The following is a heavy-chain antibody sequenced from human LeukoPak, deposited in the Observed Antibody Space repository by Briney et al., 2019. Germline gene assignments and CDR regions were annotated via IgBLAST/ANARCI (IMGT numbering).Heavy chain of an antibody. CDR2: ISYDGSNK. CDR3: AKDPDY. Sequence: GGSLRLSCAASGFTFSSYGMHWVRQAPDKGLEWVAVISYDGSNKYYADSVKGRFTISRDNSKNTLYLQMNSLRAEDTAVYYCAKDPDYWGQGTLVTVSS. V-gene: IGHV3-30*18. J-gene: IGHJ4*02. CDR1: GFTFSSYG.